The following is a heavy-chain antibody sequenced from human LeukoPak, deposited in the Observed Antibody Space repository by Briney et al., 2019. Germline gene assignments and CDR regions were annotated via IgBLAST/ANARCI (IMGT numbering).Heavy chain of an antibody. Sequence: PGGSLRLSCAASGFTFSNYAMSWVRQGPGKGLVWVSRINSDGSSTTYADSVKGRFTISRDNAKNTLYLQMNSLRAEDTAVYYCARDFRYSPDYWGQGTLVTVSS. D-gene: IGHD5-12*01. V-gene: IGHV3-74*01. CDR1: GFTFSNYA. J-gene: IGHJ4*02. CDR3: ARDFRYSPDY. CDR2: INSDGSST.